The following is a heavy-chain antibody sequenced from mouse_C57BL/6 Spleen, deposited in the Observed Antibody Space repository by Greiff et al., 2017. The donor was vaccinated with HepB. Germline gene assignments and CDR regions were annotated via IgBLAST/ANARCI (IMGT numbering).Heavy chain of an antibody. CDR2: IYPGDGDT. CDR3: ARQTGTGMDY. D-gene: IGHD4-1*01. CDR1: GYAFSSYW. V-gene: IGHV1-80*01. Sequence: VKLMESGAELVKPGASVKISCKASGYAFSSYWMNWVKQRPGKGLEWIGQIYPGDGDTNYNGKFKGKATLTADKSSSTAYMQLSSLTSEDSAVYFCARQTGTGMDYWGQGTSVTVSS. J-gene: IGHJ4*01.